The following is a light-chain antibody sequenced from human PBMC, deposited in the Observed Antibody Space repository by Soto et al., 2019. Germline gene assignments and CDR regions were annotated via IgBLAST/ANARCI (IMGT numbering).Light chain of an antibody. V-gene: IGLV4-69*01. Sequence: QPVLTQPPSASASLGASVKLTCTLSSGHNSYAIAWHQQQPEKGPRYLMKLNSDGSHSKGDGIPDRFSGSSSGAERYLTISRLQSEDEADYYRQTWSTDIRVFGGGTKVTVL. CDR2: LNSDGSH. CDR1: SGHNSYA. J-gene: IGLJ3*02. CDR3: QTWSTDIRV.